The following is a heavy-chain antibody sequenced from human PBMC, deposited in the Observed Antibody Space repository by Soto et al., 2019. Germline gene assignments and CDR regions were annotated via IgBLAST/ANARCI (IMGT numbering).Heavy chain of an antibody. CDR3: VRDSGAKLSSS. J-gene: IGHJ4*02. CDR1: GYTFTGYY. D-gene: IGHD6-13*01. CDR2: INPNSGGT. V-gene: IGHV1-2*02. Sequence: ASVKVSCKASGYTFTGYYIHWVRQAPGQGLEWMGWINPNSGGTDYAQKFQGRVTITADESARTSYMELRSLKSQDTAVYYCVRDSGAKLSSSWGQGTLVTVSS.